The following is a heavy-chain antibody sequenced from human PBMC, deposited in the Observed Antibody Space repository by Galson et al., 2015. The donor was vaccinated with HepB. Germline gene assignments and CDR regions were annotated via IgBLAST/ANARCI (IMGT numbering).Heavy chain of an antibody. CDR1: GGSISNRNW. D-gene: IGHD1-1*01. CDR2: IFHSGIT. Sequence: TLSLTCAVSGGSISNRNWWNWVRQSPGKGLEWIGEIFHSGITNYNPSLKSRVTMSVDTSKNQISLRLSSVTAADTGVYYCATTATTGSRVPLDYWGQGTLVTVSS. CDR3: ATTATTGSRVPLDY. V-gene: IGHV4-4*02. J-gene: IGHJ4*02.